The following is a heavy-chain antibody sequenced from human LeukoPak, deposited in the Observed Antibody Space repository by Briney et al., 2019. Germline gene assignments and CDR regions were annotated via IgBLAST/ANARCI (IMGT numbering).Heavy chain of an antibody. J-gene: IGHJ4*02. CDR1: GFTFSKYW. CDR3: AAGPVDGDYLYYFDY. CDR2: IKQDGSEK. D-gene: IGHD4-17*01. Sequence: PGGSLRLSCEASGFTFSKYWMSWVRQAPGKGLEWVANIKQDGSEKYYVASVKGRFTISRDNAKNSLYLQMNSLRAEDTAVYYCAAGPVDGDYLYYFDYWGQGTLVTVSS. V-gene: IGHV3-7*01.